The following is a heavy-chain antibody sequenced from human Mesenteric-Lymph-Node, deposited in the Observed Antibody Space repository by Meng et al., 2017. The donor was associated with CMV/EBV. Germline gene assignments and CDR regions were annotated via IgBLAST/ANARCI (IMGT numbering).Heavy chain of an antibody. D-gene: IGHD2-2*02. J-gene: IGHJ6*02. CDR2: MNPNSGNT. CDR3: ARGGETIVVVPAAIVPYYYYGMGV. V-gene: IGHV1-8*01. CDR1: GYTLTSYD. Sequence: ASVKVSCKASGYTLTSYDINWVRQATGQGLEWMGWMNPNSGNTGYAQKFQGRVTMTTNTSTSTAYMELSRLRSEDTAVYYCARGGETIVVVPAAIVPYYYYGMGVWGQGTTVTVSS.